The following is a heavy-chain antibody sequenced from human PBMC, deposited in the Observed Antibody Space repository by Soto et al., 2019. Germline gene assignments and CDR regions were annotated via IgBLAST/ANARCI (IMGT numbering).Heavy chain of an antibody. J-gene: IGHJ6*02. Sequence: ESGGGLVQPGGSLRLSCAASGFTFSSNSMNWVRQAPGKGLEWVSYISSSSTTIYYADSVKGRFTISRDNAKNSLYLQMNSLRDEDTAVYYCARDQHRTSDYYYGMDVWGQGTTVTVSS. D-gene: IGHD1-7*01. V-gene: IGHV3-48*02. CDR3: ARDQHRTSDYYYGMDV. CDR2: ISSSSTTI. CDR1: GFTFSSNS.